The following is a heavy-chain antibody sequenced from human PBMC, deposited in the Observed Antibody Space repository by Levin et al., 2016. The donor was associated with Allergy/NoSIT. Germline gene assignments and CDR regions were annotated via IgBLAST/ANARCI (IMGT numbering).Heavy chain of an antibody. CDR2: VSYTANT. D-gene: IGHD1-14*01. J-gene: IGHJ4*02. Sequence: SETLSLTCAVHGGSLSSYYWGWIRRPPGKGLEWIGSVSYTANTYYNPSLKSRVTISVDTSKNQFSLRLSSVTAADTAVYYCARHVLWAPPGHYFDYWGQGTLVAASS. V-gene: IGHV4-39*01. CDR1: GGSLSSYY. CDR3: ARHVLWAPPGHYFDY.